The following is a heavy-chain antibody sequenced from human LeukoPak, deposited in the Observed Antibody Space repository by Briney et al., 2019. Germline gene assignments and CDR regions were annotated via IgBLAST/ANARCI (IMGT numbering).Heavy chain of an antibody. V-gene: IGHV4-39*01. CDR2: IYYSGST. CDR3: ARPHCSSTSCYFDSPFDP. J-gene: IGHJ5*02. D-gene: IGHD2-2*01. CDR1: GGSISSSSYY. Sequence: KPSETLSLTCTASGGSISSSSYYWGWIRQPPGKGLEWIGSIYYSGSTYYNPSLKSRVTISVDTSKNQFSLKLSSVTAADTAVYYCARPHCSSTSCYFDSPFDPWGQGTLVTVSS.